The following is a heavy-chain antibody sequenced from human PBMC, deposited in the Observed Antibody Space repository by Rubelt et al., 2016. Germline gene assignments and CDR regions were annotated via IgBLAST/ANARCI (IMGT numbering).Heavy chain of an antibody. V-gene: IGHV4-39*01. CDR1: GGSISSSSHY. D-gene: IGHD6-13*01. Sequence: QLQLQESGPGLVKPSETLSLTCTVSGGSISSSSHYWGWFRQPPGKGLAWIGTVYYSGSTYYNPSLKSRVTISVDTSKHQVSLKPCSVTAADTAVYYCATTAADLYNWFDPWGQGTLVTVSS. CDR3: ATTAADLYNWFDP. J-gene: IGHJ5*02. CDR2: VYYSGST.